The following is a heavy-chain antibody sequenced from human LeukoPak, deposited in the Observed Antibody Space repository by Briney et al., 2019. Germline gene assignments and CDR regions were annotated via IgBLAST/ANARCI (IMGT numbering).Heavy chain of an antibody. D-gene: IGHD6-13*01. Sequence: GRSLRLSCAASGFTFSSYGMHWVRQAPGKGLEGVAVIWYDGSNKYYADSVKGRFTISRDNSKNTLYLQMNSLRAEDTAVYYCARGALYSSSWDYMDVWGKGTTVTVSS. V-gene: IGHV3-33*01. CDR3: ARGALYSSSWDYMDV. CDR2: IWYDGSNK. CDR1: GFTFSSYG. J-gene: IGHJ6*03.